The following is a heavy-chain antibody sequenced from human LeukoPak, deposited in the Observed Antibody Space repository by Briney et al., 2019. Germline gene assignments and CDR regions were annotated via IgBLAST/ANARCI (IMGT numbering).Heavy chain of an antibody. CDR1: GGSFSGYY. D-gene: IGHD3-3*01. V-gene: IGHV4-34*01. CDR3: ARGRAKYDFWSGYYTTTSIFDC. Sequence: KTSETLSLTCAVYGGSFSGYYWSWIRQPPGKGLEWIGEINHSGSTNYNPSLKSRVTISVDTSKNQFSLKLSSVTAADTAVYYCARGRAKYDFWSGYYTTTSIFDCWGQGTLVTVSS. CDR2: INHSGST. J-gene: IGHJ4*02.